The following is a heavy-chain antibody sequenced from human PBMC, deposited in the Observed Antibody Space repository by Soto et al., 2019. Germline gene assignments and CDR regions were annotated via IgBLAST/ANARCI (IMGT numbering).Heavy chain of an antibody. J-gene: IGHJ4*02. D-gene: IGHD3-22*01. CDR2: IWYDGSNK. CDR1: GFTFSSYG. V-gene: IGHV3-33*01. Sequence: PGGSLRLSCAASGFTFSSYGMHWVRQAPGKGREWVAVIWYDGSNKYYADSVKGRFTIPRDNSKNTLYLQMNSLRAEDTAVYYCCRDSSGYYYPWSYKGNFDYWGQGTLVTVSS. CDR3: CRDSSGYYYPWSYKGNFDY.